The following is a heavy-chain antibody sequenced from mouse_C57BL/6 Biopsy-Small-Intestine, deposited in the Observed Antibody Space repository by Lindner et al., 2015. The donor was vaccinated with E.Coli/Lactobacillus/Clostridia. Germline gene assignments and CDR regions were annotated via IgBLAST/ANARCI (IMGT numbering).Heavy chain of an antibody. CDR3: AREGGYTYYLDY. CDR2: INADDAWT. V-gene: IGHV1-63*02. Sequence: SVKVSCKTSGYTFSNYYIHWVRQAPGQGLEWMGLINADDAWTSYTQDFQGRVTMTRDTSTSTVYMELRSLRSDDTAIYYCAREGGYTYYLDYWGQGSLVTVSS. J-gene: IGHJ4*01. D-gene: IGHD1-1*01. CDR1: GYTFSNYY.